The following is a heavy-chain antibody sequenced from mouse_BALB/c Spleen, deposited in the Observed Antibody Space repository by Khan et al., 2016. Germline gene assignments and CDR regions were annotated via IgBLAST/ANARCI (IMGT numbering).Heavy chain of an antibody. CDR2: INPSTGYT. J-gene: IGHJ4*01. D-gene: IGHD1-2*01. V-gene: IGHV1-7*01. CDR3: AKIHYYGRDYAMDY. CDR1: GYTFTSYW. Sequence: VQLQESGAELAKPGASVKMSCKASGYTFTSYWMHWVKQRPGQGLEWIGYINPSTGYTEYNQTFKDKATLTADKSSSTAYMQLSSLTSEDSAVYYCAKIHYYGRDYAMDYWGQGTSVTVSS.